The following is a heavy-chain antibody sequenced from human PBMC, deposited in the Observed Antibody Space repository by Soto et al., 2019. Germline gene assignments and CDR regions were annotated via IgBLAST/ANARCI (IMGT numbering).Heavy chain of an antibody. CDR2: FYDSGSP. V-gene: IGHV4-39*01. D-gene: IGHD3-10*02. Sequence: QLQLQESGPGLVKPSETLSLTCTVSGDSITRSSYLWAWIRQPPGRGLEWIGSFYDSGSPYYNPSLKSWVTISVDTSKNQFSLTLRSVTAADTAVYYCARHVLGAWRWDYWGQGTLVTVYS. CDR1: GDSITRSSYL. J-gene: IGHJ4*02. CDR3: ARHVLGAWRWDY.